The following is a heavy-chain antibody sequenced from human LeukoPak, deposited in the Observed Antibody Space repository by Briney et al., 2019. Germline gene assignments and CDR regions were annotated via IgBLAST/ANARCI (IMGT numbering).Heavy chain of an antibody. V-gene: IGHV3-9*01. CDR3: AKSEDYYDSSGYPYYFDY. CDR2: ISWNSGSI. CDR1: GFTFSSYA. J-gene: IGHJ4*02. D-gene: IGHD3-22*01. Sequence: GGSLRLSCAASGFTFSSYAMSWVRQAPGKGLEWVSGISWNSGSIGYADSVKGRFTISRDNAKNSLYLQMNSLRAEDTALYYCAKSEDYYDSSGYPYYFDYWGQGTLVTVSA.